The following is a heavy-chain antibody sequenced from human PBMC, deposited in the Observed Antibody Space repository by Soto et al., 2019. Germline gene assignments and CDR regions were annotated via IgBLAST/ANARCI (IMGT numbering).Heavy chain of an antibody. V-gene: IGHV3-23*01. D-gene: IGHD2-2*02. CDR1: GRIFSTYA. CDR2: ISGSRDTT. J-gene: IGHJ4*02. CDR3: AKGNVVVPAAIGGFDY. Sequence: GGYRRLPWGGSGRIFSTYALLWVRQAPGKGLEWVSAISGSRDTTYYADSVKGRFSISRDNSKNTLYLQMNSLSAEDTAIYYGAKGNVVVPAAIGGFDYWGQGT.